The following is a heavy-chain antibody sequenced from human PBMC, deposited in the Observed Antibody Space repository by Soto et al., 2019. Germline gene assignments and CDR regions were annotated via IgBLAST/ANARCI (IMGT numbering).Heavy chain of an antibody. CDR2: IWYDGSNK. CDR3: ARDPALRYSSSWYSAFDI. D-gene: IGHD6-13*01. V-gene: IGHV3-33*01. Sequence: PGGSLRLSCAASGLTFSSYGMHWVRQAPGKGLEWVAVIWYDGSNKYYADSVKGRFTISRDNSKNTLYLQMNSLRAEDTAVYYCARDPALRYSSSWYSAFDIWGQGTMVTVSS. J-gene: IGHJ3*02. CDR1: GLTFSSYG.